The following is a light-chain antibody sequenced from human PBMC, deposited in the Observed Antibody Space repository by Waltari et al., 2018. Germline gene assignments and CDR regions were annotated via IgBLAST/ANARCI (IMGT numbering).Light chain of an antibody. Sequence: EIELTQSPATLSVSPGERVTLSCRASQSVSSNLAWYQQKPGQAPRLIIYAASNRATGIPARFSGSGSGTEFTLTISSLQSEDFAVYYCQENNHWPPVWTFGQGTNVEIK. J-gene: IGKJ1*01. CDR3: QENNHWPPVWT. V-gene: IGKV3-15*01. CDR1: QSVSSN. CDR2: AAS.